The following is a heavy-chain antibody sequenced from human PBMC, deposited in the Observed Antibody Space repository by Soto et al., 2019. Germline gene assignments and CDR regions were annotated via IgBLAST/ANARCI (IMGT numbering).Heavy chain of an antibody. CDR2: IYRSGST. CDR1: GGSINSDY. D-gene: IGHD4-4*01. J-gene: IGHJ4*02. V-gene: IGHV4-59*08. Sequence: SETLSLTCTVSGGSINSDYWGWIRQPPGKRLEWIGYIYRSGSTNYDPSLKSRIAISIDTSRNQFSLKLSSVTAADTAVYYCARRGTTGWLDYWGQGTLVTVSS. CDR3: ARRGTTGWLDY.